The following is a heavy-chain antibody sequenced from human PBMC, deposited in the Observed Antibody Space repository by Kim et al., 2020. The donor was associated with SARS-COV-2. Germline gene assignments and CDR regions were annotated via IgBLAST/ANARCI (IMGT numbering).Heavy chain of an antibody. CDR2: ISDSGGST. Sequence: GGSLRLSCAASGFTFSSYAMSWVRQAPGKGLEWVSAISDSGGSTYYADSVKGRFTISRANSKNTLYLQMSSLRAEDTAVYYCASTKWELLASFDYWGQGTLVTVSS. CDR3: ASTKWELLASFDY. D-gene: IGHD1-26*01. J-gene: IGHJ4*02. V-gene: IGHV3-23*01. CDR1: GFTFSSYA.